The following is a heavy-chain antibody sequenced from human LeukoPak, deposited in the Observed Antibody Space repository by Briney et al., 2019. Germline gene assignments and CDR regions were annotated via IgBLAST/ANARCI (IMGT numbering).Heavy chain of an antibody. Sequence: GGSLRLSCAASGFTFSSYGMHWVRQAPGKGLEWVAVIWYDGSNKYYADSVKGRFTISRDNSKNTLYLQMNSLRAEDTAVYYCAKDRVRFLEWLLFDYWGQGTLVTVSS. CDR2: IWYDGSNK. CDR1: GFTFSSYG. D-gene: IGHD3-3*01. V-gene: IGHV3-30*02. CDR3: AKDRVRFLEWLLFDY. J-gene: IGHJ4*02.